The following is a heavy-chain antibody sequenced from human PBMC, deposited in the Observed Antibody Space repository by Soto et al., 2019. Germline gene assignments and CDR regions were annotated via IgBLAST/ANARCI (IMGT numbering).Heavy chain of an antibody. V-gene: IGHV2-5*01. CDR1: GFSFTASGVG. D-gene: IGHD3-10*02. Sequence: QITPRESGPTLVKPTQTLTVTCSFSGFSFTASGVGVGWFRQPPGQALQWLALIYWNGNECYSPSLNKRLTVTEDTSKNQVVLTMTNVDPVDTATYFCAHELSGYYYVMDVWGPGTNVTVSS. J-gene: IGHJ6*02. CDR2: IYWNGNE. CDR3: AHELSGYYYVMDV.